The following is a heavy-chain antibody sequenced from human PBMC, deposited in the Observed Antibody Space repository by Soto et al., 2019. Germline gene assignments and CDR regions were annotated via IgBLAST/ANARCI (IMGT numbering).Heavy chain of an antibody. CDR2: ISGSGGST. Sequence: EVQLLESGGGLVQPGGSLRLSCAASGFTFSSYAMSWVRQAPGKGLEWVSAISGSGGSTYYADSVKGRFTISRDNSKNTLYLQMNSLRAEDTAVYYCANYAVGPEHGGNSPTHFDYWGQGTLVTVSS. CDR1: GFTFSSYA. V-gene: IGHV3-23*01. CDR3: ANYAVGPEHGGNSPTHFDY. D-gene: IGHD2-21*02. J-gene: IGHJ4*02.